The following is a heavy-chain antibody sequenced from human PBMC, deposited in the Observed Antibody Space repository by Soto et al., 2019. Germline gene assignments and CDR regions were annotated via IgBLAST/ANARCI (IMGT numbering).Heavy chain of an antibody. CDR2: VFHSGSA. J-gene: IGHJ4*02. D-gene: IGHD1-1*01. CDR3: ARKAWTRPDY. V-gene: IGHV4-4*02. CDR1: GGSLTTPVW. Sequence: QLQLHESGPGLVKPSGTLSLTCGLSGGSLTTPVWWTWVRLRPGKGLEWIGEVFHSGSANYNPSLQSRVTISVDKSTNQFSLRLSSVTAADTAVYYCARKAWTRPDYWGQGALVTVSS.